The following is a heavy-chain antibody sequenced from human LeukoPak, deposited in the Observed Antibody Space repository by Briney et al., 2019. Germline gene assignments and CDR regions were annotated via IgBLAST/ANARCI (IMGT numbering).Heavy chain of an antibody. J-gene: IGHJ6*03. Sequence: GGSLRLSCAASGFTFSSYSMNWVRQAPGKGLEWVSSISDSSSYIYYADSMKGRFTISRDNAKNSLYLQMNSLRAEDTAVYCCATKGYDFWSGYLLNDYYYYYMDVWGKGTTVTVSS. CDR1: GFTFSSYS. D-gene: IGHD3-3*01. CDR2: ISDSSSYI. CDR3: ATKGYDFWSGYLLNDYYYYYMDV. V-gene: IGHV3-21*01.